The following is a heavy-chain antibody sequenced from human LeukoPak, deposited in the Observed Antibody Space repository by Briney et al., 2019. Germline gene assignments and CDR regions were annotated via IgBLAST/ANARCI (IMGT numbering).Heavy chain of an antibody. D-gene: IGHD4-11*01. CDR2: INGDGRNI. Sequence: GGSLRLSCAASGFTFSSYNMHWVRQDPRKGLVWVSRINGDGRNINYADSVRGRFTISRDNAKNTLYLQMNTLRAEDTAVYYCARGQTPPNRILPGLQSKYYYYYYMDVWGEGTTVTVSS. CDR1: GFTFSSYN. J-gene: IGHJ6*03. CDR3: ARGQTPPNRILPGLQSKYYYYYYMDV. V-gene: IGHV3-74*01.